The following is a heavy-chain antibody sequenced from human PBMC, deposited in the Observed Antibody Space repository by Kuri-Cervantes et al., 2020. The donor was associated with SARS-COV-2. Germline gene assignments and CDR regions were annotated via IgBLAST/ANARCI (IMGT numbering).Heavy chain of an antibody. V-gene: IGHV4-61*02. Sequence: SCTVSGGSISSGSYYWSWIRQPAGKGLEWIGRIYTSGSTNYNPSLKSRVTISVDTSKNQFSLKLSSVTAADTAVYYCAREFTGITIFGVVNRYFDYWGQGTLVTVSS. J-gene: IGHJ4*02. CDR1: GGSISSGSYY. CDR2: IYTSGST. D-gene: IGHD3-3*01. CDR3: AREFTGITIFGVVNRYFDY.